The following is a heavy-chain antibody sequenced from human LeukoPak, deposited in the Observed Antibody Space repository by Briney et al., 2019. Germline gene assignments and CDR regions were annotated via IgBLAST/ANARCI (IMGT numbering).Heavy chain of an antibody. Sequence: GGPLRLSCEASGFTFNTYSMNWARQAPGKGLEWVSSIDSSGGYMFYADSVKGRFIISRDNAKDSLYLQMYNMRVDDTAVYYCARVAGWHWFDPWGQGTLVTVSS. D-gene: IGHD6-19*01. CDR1: GFTFNTYS. J-gene: IGHJ5*02. CDR3: ARVAGWHWFDP. V-gene: IGHV3-21*04. CDR2: IDSSGGYM.